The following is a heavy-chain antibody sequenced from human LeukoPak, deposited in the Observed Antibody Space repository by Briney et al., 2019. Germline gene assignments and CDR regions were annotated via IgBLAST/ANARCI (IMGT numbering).Heavy chain of an antibody. CDR3: AKDHRRSGIVEDSDTTTTTPRSGMDV. CDR2: ISSSSSAI. V-gene: IGHV3-48*01. D-gene: IGHD2/OR15-2a*01. Sequence: GGSLRLSCAASGFTFSNYNMNWVRQVPGKGLVWFSYISSSSSAISYTHSVRGRFTISRDNAKTSLYLQMNSLSAEDTAVFYCAKDHRRSGIVEDSDTTTTTPRSGMDVWGQGTTVTVSS. CDR1: GFTFSNYN. J-gene: IGHJ6*02.